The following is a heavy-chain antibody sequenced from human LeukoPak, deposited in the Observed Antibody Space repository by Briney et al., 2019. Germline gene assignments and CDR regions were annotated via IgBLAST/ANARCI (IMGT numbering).Heavy chain of an antibody. J-gene: IGHJ6*02. V-gene: IGHV3-21*01. CDR1: GFTFSSYS. D-gene: IGHD4-23*01. CDR2: ISSSSSYI. Sequence: GGSLRLSCAASGFTFSSYSMNWVRQAPGKGLEWVSSISSSSSYIYYADSVKGRFTISRDNAKNSLYLQMNSLRAEDTAVYYRARDLGYGGTPSYYYYYYGMDVWGQGTTVTVSS. CDR3: ARDLGYGGTPSYYYYYYGMDV.